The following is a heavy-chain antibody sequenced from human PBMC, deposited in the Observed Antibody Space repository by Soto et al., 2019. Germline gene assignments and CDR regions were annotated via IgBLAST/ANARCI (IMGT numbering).Heavy chain of an antibody. CDR1: GFTFSDVA. V-gene: IGHV3-23*01. CDR3: AKMEGMDPWAYSFDY. J-gene: IGHJ4*02. Sequence: EVQGLESGGGLVQPGGSLILSCAATGFTFSDVAMSWVRQAPGKWLEWVSRIYGGGNGPHYSDSVKGRLTISRDNYKNTLSLQLNSLRAEDTAVYYCAKMEGMDPWAYSFDYWGQGTLVTVSS. CDR2: IYGGGNGP. D-gene: IGHD2-2*03.